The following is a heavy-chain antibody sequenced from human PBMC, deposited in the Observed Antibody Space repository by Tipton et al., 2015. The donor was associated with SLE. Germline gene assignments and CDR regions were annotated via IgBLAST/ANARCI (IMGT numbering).Heavy chain of an antibody. J-gene: IGHJ4*02. V-gene: IGHV4-61*09. CDR1: GGPISSGSYY. CDR3: AREAGIFGVVTFDY. CDR2: IYTTGST. D-gene: IGHD3-3*01. Sequence: TLSLTCTVSGGPISSGSYYWTWIRQPAGEGLEWIGYIYTTGSTNHNPSLKSRVTISVDTSKNQFSLKLSSVTAADTAVYYCAREAGIFGVVTFDYWGQGTLVTVSS.